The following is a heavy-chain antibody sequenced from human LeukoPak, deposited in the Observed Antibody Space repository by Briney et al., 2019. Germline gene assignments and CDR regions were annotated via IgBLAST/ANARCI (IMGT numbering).Heavy chain of an antibody. CDR1: GGSISSGDYY. CDR2: IYYSGST. J-gene: IGHJ4*02. Sequence: SQTLSLTCTVSGGSISSGDYYWSWIRQPPGKGLEWIGYIYYSGSTYYNPSLKSRVTISVDTSKNQFSLKLSSVTAADTAVYYCARTPPWGGATHLDYWGQGTLVTVSS. V-gene: IGHV4-30-4*01. D-gene: IGHD1-26*01. CDR3: ARTPPWGGATHLDY.